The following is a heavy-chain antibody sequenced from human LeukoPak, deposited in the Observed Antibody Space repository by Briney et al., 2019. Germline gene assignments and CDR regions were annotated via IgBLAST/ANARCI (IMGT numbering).Heavy chain of an antibody. D-gene: IGHD1-26*01. CDR2: INPSGGST. V-gene: IGHV1-46*01. Sequence: AASVKVSCKASGYTFTSYYMHWVRQAPGQGLEWMGIINPSGGSTSYAQKFQGRVTMTRDTSISTAYMELSRLRFDDTAVYYCARGPRWDPHFDYWGQGTLVTVSS. J-gene: IGHJ4*02. CDR3: ARGPRWDPHFDY. CDR1: GYTFTSYY.